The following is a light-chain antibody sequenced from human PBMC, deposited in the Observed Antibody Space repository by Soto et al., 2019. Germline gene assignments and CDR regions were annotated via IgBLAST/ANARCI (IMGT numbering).Light chain of an antibody. CDR3: ETWDRESSL. V-gene: IGLV4-60*02. J-gene: IGLJ2*01. Sequence: QSVLTQPSSASASLGSSVKLTCTLSSGHSSYIIAWHQQQPGKAPRYLMKLEGSGSYNKGSGVPDRFSGSSSGADRYLIISNLHFEDEADYYCETWDRESSLFGGGTKLTVL. CDR1: SGHSSYI. CDR2: LEGSGSY.